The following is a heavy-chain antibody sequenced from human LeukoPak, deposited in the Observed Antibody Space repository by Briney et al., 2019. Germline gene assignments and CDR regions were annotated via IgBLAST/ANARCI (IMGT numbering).Heavy chain of an antibody. J-gene: IGHJ4*02. Sequence: PGGSLRLSCLACVLTFSSYWRHWVRQAAGKWLVWVSRINSDGSSTSYADSAKGRFTISSDNAKNTLYLQMNSLRAEDTAVYYRARVYYYGSGTFDYWGQGTLVTVSS. CDR3: ARVYYYGSGTFDY. CDR1: VLTFSSYW. CDR2: INSDGSST. D-gene: IGHD3-10*01. V-gene: IGHV3-74*01.